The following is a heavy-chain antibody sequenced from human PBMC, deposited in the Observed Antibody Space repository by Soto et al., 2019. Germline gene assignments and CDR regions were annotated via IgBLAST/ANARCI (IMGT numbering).Heavy chain of an antibody. V-gene: IGHV1-69*01. CDR2: IIPLFETA. J-gene: IGHJ5*02. D-gene: IGHD1-1*01. CDR1: GETFSTFA. CDR3: ARGSPCSTTTCSLNEVWFDP. Sequence: QVQLLQSGAELKRPGSSVKVSCKASGETFSTFAITWVRQAPGHGPEWMGGIIPLFETAHYARRFEDRVTMTADESTSTAYMELRSLTSEDTAIYYCARGSPCSTTTCSLNEVWFDPWGQGTLVTVST.